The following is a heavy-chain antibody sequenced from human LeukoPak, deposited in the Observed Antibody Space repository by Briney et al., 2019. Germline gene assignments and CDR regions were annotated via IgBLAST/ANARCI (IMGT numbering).Heavy chain of an antibody. CDR2: INQNGGEK. Sequence: GGSLRLSCAASGFSNYWMSWVRQAPGKGLEWVANINQNGGEKYYVDSVKGRFTISRDTAKNSLYLQMNTLRAEDTAVYYCTTGGTSYPPLDYWGQGTLVTVSS. CDR1: GFSNYW. D-gene: IGHD2-2*01. V-gene: IGHV3-7*01. CDR3: TTGGTSYPPLDY. J-gene: IGHJ4*02.